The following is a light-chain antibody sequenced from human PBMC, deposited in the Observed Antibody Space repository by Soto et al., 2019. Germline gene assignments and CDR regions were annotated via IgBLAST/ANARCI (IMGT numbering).Light chain of an antibody. V-gene: IGKV3-11*01. CDR2: DAS. CDR3: QECSYWHLT. J-gene: IGKJ4*01. Sequence: EIVLTQSPATLSLSPGERATLSCRASQSVSNYLAWYQQKPGQAPRLLIYDASNRATGIPARFSVSCSGTAFSRTINTLEPEAFAVYYCQECSYWHLTFCGGTKVEIK. CDR1: QSVSNY.